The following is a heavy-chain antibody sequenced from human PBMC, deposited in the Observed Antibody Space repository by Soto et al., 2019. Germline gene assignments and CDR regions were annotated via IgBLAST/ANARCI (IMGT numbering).Heavy chain of an antibody. Sequence: ASVKVSCKVSGYTFTGYYLHWVRQAPGQGLEWMGWINPNSGGTNYAQKFQGRVTMTRDTSISTAYMELSRLRSDDTAVYYCARGRTGTTSYFDYWGQGNLVTVSS. CDR3: ARGRTGTTSYFDY. V-gene: IGHV1-2*02. CDR1: GYTFTGYY. CDR2: INPNSGGT. D-gene: IGHD1-1*01. J-gene: IGHJ4*02.